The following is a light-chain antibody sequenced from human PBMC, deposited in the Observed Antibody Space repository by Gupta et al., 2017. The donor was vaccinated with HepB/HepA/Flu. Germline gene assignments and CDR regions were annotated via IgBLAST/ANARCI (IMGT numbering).Light chain of an antibody. Sequence: QSVLTQAPSASGTPGQWVAISCSGSSSNIESNTVVWYQQLPGTAPKLLIYKTDQRPSGVPDRFSGSKSGSSASLAISGLQSEDEAAYYCAAWDSSMNALVFGGGTKLTVL. V-gene: IGLV1-44*01. CDR2: KTD. J-gene: IGLJ3*02. CDR3: AAWDSSMNALV. CDR1: SSNIESNT.